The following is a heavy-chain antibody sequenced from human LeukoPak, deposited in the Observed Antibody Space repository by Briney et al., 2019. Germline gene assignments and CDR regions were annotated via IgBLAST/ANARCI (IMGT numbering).Heavy chain of an antibody. CDR1: GFTFSTYN. CDR3: ARNLDS. Sequence: GGSLRLSCSASGFTFSTYNMNWVRQAPGKGLEWVSFIGTSSGAIYYADSVKGRYTISRDNAKKSLYLQMNSLRDEDTAVYYCARNLDSWGQGALVTVSS. V-gene: IGHV3-48*02. CDR2: IGTSSGAI. J-gene: IGHJ5*01.